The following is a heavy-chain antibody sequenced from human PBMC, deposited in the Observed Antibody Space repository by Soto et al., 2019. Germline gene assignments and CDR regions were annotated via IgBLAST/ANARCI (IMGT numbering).Heavy chain of an antibody. CDR1: GYTFTNYY. J-gene: IGHJ3*01. D-gene: IGHD4-17*01. CDR3: ARDLGYGGNSGAFDV. Sequence: QVQLVQSGAEVKKPGASVKVSCEASGYTFTNYYIHWVRQARGQGLEWLGWINPNRGGKNFSQKFQGRVSLTRATSITTAYMEMNRLTSDDTAVYYCARDLGYGGNSGAFDVWGQGTMITVSS. V-gene: IGHV1-2*02. CDR2: INPNRGGK.